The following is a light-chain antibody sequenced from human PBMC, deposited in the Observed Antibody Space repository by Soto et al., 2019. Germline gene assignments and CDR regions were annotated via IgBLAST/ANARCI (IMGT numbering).Light chain of an antibody. J-gene: IGKJ2*02. V-gene: IGKV2-30*01. Sequence: DVVLTQSPLSLPVTLGQPASISCRSSQSLVYSDGNTYLSWFRQRPGQSPRRLIYKISNRDSGVPDRFSGSGSGSDFTLRISRVEAEDVGVYYCMQSSQLCTFGQGTRLE. CDR2: KIS. CDR3: MQSSQLCT. CDR1: QSLVYSDGNTY.